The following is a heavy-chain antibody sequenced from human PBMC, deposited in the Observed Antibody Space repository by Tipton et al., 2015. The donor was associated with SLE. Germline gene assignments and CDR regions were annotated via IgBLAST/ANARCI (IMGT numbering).Heavy chain of an antibody. CDR3: ARDRAMIVPRVWFEN. Sequence: TLSLTCTVSGGSISSYYLRWILQPAGKGLEWIGRIHTSGSTNYNPSLKSRVTMSVDTSKNQFSLKLSSVTAAGTAVDYCARDRAMIVPRVWFENWGEGTMDLVCS. J-gene: IGHJ3*02. CDR2: IHTSGST. D-gene: IGHD3-22*01. V-gene: IGHV4-4*07. CDR1: GGSISSYY.